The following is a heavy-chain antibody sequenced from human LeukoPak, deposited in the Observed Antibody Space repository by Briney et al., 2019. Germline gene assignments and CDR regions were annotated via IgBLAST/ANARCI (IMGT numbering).Heavy chain of an antibody. J-gene: IGHJ4*02. CDR3: ARDAGSGTYYFDY. CDR2: ISSSSTVI. V-gene: IGHV3-21*05. Sequence: GGSLRLSCAASGFTFSSYSMNWVRQAPGKGLEWVSYISSSSTVIYYADSVKGRFTISRDNAKNSLYLQMNSLRAEDTAVYYCARDAGSGTYYFDYWGQGTLVTVSS. D-gene: IGHD6-19*01. CDR1: GFTFSSYS.